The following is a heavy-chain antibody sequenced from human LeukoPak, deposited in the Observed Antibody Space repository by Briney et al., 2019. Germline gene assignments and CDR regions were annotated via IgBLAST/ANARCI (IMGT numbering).Heavy chain of an antibody. CDR3: ARDYDRSGYYLPFFDY. CDR2: ISTSGRTI. D-gene: IGHD3-22*01. J-gene: IGHJ4*02. Sequence: GGSLRLSCAASGFTFSDYYMSWIRQAPGKGLEWISYISTSGRTIYYADSVKGRFTISRDNAKNSLFLQMNSLRAKDTAVYYCARDYDRSGYYLPFFDYWGQGTLVTVSS. CDR1: GFTFSDYY. V-gene: IGHV3-11*01.